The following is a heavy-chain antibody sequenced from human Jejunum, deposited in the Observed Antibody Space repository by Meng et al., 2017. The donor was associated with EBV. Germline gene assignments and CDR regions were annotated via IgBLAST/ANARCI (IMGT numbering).Heavy chain of an antibody. J-gene: IGHJ4*02. CDR2: VSSAGSDT. CDR1: GFTFSDSA. V-gene: IGHV3-30*04. D-gene: IGHD6-19*01. Sequence: VVLVECGGGWVQPGGTLRLSCVGSGFTFSDSARNWVRQAPGKGLEWLADVSSAGSDTYYADSVKGRFTFSRDDSKNTLYLQMDSPRPEDTAVYYCARGRYSSGGSPYFDHWGQGTLVTASS. CDR3: ARGRYSSGGSPYFDH.